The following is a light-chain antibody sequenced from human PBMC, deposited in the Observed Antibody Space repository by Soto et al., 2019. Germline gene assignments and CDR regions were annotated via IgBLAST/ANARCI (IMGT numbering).Light chain of an antibody. CDR2: LEGSGSY. Sequence: QSVLTQSSSASASLGSSVKLTCILSSGHSSYIIAWHQQQPGKAPRYLMKLEGSGSYNKGSGVPDRFSGSSSGADRYLTISTLQFEDEADYYCETWDSNIVVFGGGTKLTVL. CDR1: SGHSSYI. J-gene: IGLJ2*01. V-gene: IGLV4-60*02. CDR3: ETWDSNIVV.